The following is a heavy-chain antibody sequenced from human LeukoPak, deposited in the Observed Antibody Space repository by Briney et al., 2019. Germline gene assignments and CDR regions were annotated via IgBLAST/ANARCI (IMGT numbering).Heavy chain of an antibody. CDR1: GGSISSGGYY. CDR2: IYYSGST. Sequence: SETLSLTCTVSGGSISSGGYYWSWICQHPGKGLEWIGYIYYSGSTYYNPSLKSRVTISVDTSKNQFSLKLSSVTAADTAVYYCARDGGSSWYLDYWGQGTLVTVSS. V-gene: IGHV4-31*03. D-gene: IGHD6-13*01. CDR3: ARDGGSSWYLDY. J-gene: IGHJ4*02.